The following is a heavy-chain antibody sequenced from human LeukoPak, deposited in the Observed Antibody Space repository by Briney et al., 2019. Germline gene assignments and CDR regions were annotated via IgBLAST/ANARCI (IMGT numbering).Heavy chain of an antibody. V-gene: IGHV3-30-3*01. CDR2: ISYDGSNK. J-gene: IGHJ6*02. Sequence: GGSLILSCAASGFTFSSYAMHWVRQAPGKGLEWVAVISYDGSNKYYADSVKGRFTISRDNSKNTLYLQMNSLRAEDTAVYYCARDLTMDAWGQGTTVTVSS. CDR3: ARDLTMDA. CDR1: GFTFSSYA.